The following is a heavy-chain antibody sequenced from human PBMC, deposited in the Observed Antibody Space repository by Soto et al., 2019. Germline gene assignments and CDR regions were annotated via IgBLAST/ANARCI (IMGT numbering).Heavy chain of an antibody. CDR1: GGSISSRNSF. J-gene: IGHJ4*02. V-gene: IGHV4-39*01. CDR3: ARLFVVGAATPFFDY. CDR2: IYYSGNT. Sequence: SETLSLTCTVSGGSISSRNSFWGWIRQPPGKGLEWIGSIYYSGNTYYNPSLKSRVTISVDTSKSQFSLKLSSVTAADTAFYYCARLFVVGAATPFFDYWGQGTLVTVSS. D-gene: IGHD2-15*01.